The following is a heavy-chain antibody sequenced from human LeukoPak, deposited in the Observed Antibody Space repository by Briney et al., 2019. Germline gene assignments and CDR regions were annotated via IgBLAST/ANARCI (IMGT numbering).Heavy chain of an antibody. CDR3: ARAPHFFDSSGSRYYFDY. D-gene: IGHD3-22*01. V-gene: IGHV4-39*07. Sequence: SETLSLTCTVSGGSIRSTTYYWGWIRQPPGKGLEWIGSIYYSGNTYYSPSLMSRVTISVDTSKNQFSLNLSSVTAADTAMYYCARAPHFFDSSGSRYYFDYWGQGALVTVSS. CDR2: IYYSGNT. CDR1: GGSIRSTTYY. J-gene: IGHJ4*02.